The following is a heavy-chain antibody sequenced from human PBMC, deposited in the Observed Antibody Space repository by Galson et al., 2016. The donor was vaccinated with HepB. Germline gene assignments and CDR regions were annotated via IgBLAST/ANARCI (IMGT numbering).Heavy chain of an antibody. D-gene: IGHD6-6*01. J-gene: IGHJ4*02. CDR3: AKGRVSYSRSSDIDY. CDR1: GFTFDDYA. V-gene: IGHV3-9*01. CDR2: VTWNSENI. Sequence: SLRLSCAASGFTFDDYAMHWVRQVSGRGLEWVSGVTWNSENIGYADSVKGRFTISRDNANNSLYLQMNSLRAEDTALYYCAKGRVSYSRSSDIDYWGKGTLVAVSS.